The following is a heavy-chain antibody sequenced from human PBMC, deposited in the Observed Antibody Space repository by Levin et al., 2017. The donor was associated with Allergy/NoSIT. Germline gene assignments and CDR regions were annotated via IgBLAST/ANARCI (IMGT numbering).Heavy chain of an antibody. D-gene: IGHD2-15*01. CDR2: IVVGSGNT. Sequence: KISCKASGFTFTSSAVQWVRQARGQRLEWIGWIVVGSGNTNYAQKFQERVTITRDMSTSTAYMELSSLRSEDTAVYYCAAVPLGYCSGGSCYSGGGVVDYWGQGTLVTVSS. V-gene: IGHV1-58*01. CDR1: GFTFTSSA. J-gene: IGHJ4*02. CDR3: AAVPLGYCSGGSCYSGGGVVDY.